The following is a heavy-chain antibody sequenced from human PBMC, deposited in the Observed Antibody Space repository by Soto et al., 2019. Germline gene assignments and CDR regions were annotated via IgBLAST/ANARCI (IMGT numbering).Heavy chain of an antibody. J-gene: IGHJ4*02. Sequence: QVQLQESGPGLVKPSQTLSLTCTVSGGSISSGGYYWSWIRQHPGKGLEWIGYIYYSGSTYYNPSLKSRVTISVDTSKNQCSLKLSSVTAADTAMYDCARFIPGTGSDYWGQGTLVTVSS. CDR2: IYYSGST. CDR1: GGSISSGGYY. CDR3: ARFIPGTGSDY. D-gene: IGHD1-20*01. V-gene: IGHV4-31*03.